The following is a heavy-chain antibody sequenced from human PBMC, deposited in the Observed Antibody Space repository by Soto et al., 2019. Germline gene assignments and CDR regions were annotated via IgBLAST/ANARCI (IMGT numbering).Heavy chain of an antibody. CDR1: GYTFTSYA. J-gene: IGHJ5*02. Sequence: ASVKVSCKASGYTFTSYAMHWVRRAPGQRLEWMGWINAGNGNTKYSQKFQGRVTITRDTSASTAYMELSSLRSEDTAVYYCARDRRYCSGGSCYLMSGWFDPWGQGTLVTVSS. D-gene: IGHD2-15*01. CDR2: INAGNGNT. V-gene: IGHV1-3*01. CDR3: ARDRRYCSGGSCYLMSGWFDP.